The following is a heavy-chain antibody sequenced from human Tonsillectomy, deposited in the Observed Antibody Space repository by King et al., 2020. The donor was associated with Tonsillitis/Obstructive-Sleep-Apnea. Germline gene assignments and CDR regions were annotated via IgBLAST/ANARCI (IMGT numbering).Heavy chain of an antibody. V-gene: IGHV4-4*02. CDR1: GGSISSNHW. D-gene: IGHD3-22*01. J-gene: IGHJ4*02. CDR3: ARVENYYDSIGLKYFFDY. Sequence: VQLQESGPGLVKPSGTLSLTCAVSGGSISSNHWWSWVRQPPGKGLEWIGEIYRSGSTNYNPSLKSRVTISLDKSRNQFSLKLSSVAAADTAVYYCARVENYYDSIGLKYFFDYWGQGTLVTVSS. CDR2: IYRSGST.